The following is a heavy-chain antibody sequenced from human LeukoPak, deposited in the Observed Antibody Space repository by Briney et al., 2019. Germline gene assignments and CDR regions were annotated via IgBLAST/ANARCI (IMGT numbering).Heavy chain of an antibody. CDR3: ARAHSWLRFLHYYMDV. D-gene: IGHD5-12*01. Sequence: SETLSLTCTVSGDSISRNDYYWGWIRQPPGKGLEWIGTIYYSGSAYYSPSLKSRVTISVDTSKTQFSLKLSSVTAADTAVYYCARAHSWLRFLHYYMDVWGEGTTVTVSS. CDR1: GDSISRNDYY. J-gene: IGHJ6*03. V-gene: IGHV4-39*07. CDR2: IYYSGSA.